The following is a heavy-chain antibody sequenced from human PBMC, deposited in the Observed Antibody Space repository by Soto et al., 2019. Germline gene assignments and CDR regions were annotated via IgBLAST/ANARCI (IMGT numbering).Heavy chain of an antibody. J-gene: IGHJ6*02. CDR2: IYYSGST. Sequence: PSETLSLTCTVSGGSISGSSYYWGWIRQPPGKGLEWIGSIYYSGSTYYNPSLKSRVTISVDTSKNQFSLKLSSVTAADTAVYYCARAHGYRRINYYYYGMDVWGQGTTVTVSS. CDR3: ARAHGYRRINYYYYGMDV. V-gene: IGHV4-39*01. D-gene: IGHD5-12*01. CDR1: GGSISGSSYY.